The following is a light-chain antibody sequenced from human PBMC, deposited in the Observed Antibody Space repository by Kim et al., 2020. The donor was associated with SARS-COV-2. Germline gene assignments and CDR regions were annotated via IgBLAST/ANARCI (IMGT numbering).Light chain of an antibody. CDR1: NNNVGNQG. V-gene: IGLV10-54*04. Sequence: QAGLTQPPSVSKGLGQTATLTCTGNNNNVGNQGAAWLQQHQGHPPKLLSYRNNNRPSGISERFSASRSGDTASLTITGLQPDDETDYYCSAWDSTLNVGVFGGGTQLTVL. CDR2: RNN. J-gene: IGLJ3*02. CDR3: SAWDSTLNVGV.